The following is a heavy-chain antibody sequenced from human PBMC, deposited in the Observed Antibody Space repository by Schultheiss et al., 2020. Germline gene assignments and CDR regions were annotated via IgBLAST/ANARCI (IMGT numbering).Heavy chain of an antibody. CDR3: ACSGTSTLGACDI. J-gene: IGHJ3*02. CDR1: GGSISSSSYY. CDR2: IYYSGST. Sequence: AETLSLTCTVSGGSISSSSYYWGWIRQPPGKGLEWIGSIYYSGSTYYNPSLKSRVTISVDTSKNQFSLKLSSVTAADTAVYYCACSGTSTLGACDIWGQGTMVTVSS. D-gene: IGHD3-10*01. V-gene: IGHV4-39*01.